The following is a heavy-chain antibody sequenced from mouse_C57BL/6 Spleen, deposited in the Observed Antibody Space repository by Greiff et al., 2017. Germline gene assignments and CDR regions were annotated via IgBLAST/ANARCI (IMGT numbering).Heavy chain of an antibody. Sequence: VQLQQSGPELVKPGASVKISCKASGYSFTGYYMNWVKQSPEKSLEWIGEINPSTGGTTYNQKFKAKATLTVDKSSSTAYMQLNSLTSEDSAVXYCASLLWGYCAMDYWGQGTSVTVSS. J-gene: IGHJ4*01. CDR2: INPSTGGT. D-gene: IGHD2-10*01. CDR3: ASLLWGYCAMDY. CDR1: GYSFTGYY. V-gene: IGHV1-42*01.